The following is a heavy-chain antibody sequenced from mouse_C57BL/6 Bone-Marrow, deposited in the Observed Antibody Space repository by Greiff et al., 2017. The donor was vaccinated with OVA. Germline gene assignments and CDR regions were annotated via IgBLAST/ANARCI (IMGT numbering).Heavy chain of an antibody. Sequence: QVQLKQSGAELARPGASVKLSCKASGYTFTSYGISWVKQRTGQGLEWIGEIYPRSGNTYYNEKFKGKATLTADKSSSTAYMELRSLTSEDSAVYVCARSLYDGYYYWYFDVWGTGTTVTVSS. V-gene: IGHV1-81*01. J-gene: IGHJ1*03. CDR3: ARSLYDGYYYWYFDV. CDR1: GYTFTSYG. CDR2: IYPRSGNT. D-gene: IGHD2-3*01.